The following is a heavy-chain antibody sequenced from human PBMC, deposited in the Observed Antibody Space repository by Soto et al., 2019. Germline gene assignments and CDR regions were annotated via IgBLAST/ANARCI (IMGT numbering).Heavy chain of an antibody. J-gene: IGHJ3*02. CDR3: AKDGIRFLEWLYNAFDI. D-gene: IGHD3-3*01. CDR2: ISGRGGST. V-gene: IGHV3-23*01. Sequence: GGSLRLSCAASGFTFSSYAMSWVRQAPGKGLEWVSAISGRGGSTYYADSVKGRFTISRDNSKNTLYLQMNSLRAEDTAVYYCAKDGIRFLEWLYNAFDIWGQGTMVTVS. CDR1: GFTFSSYA.